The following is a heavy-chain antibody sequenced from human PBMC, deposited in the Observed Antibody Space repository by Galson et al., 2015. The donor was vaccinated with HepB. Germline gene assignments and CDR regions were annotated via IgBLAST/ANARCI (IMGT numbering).Heavy chain of an antibody. CDR1: GFTFSSYW. D-gene: IGHD3-10*01. Sequence: SLRLSCAASGFTFSSYWMSWVRQAPGKGLEWVANIKQDGSEKYYVDSVKGRFTISRDNAKNSLYLQMDSLRAEDTAVYYCAREGQGSGSPKDHYYYYCMDVWGKGTTVTVSS. V-gene: IGHV3-7*01. J-gene: IGHJ6*03. CDR2: IKQDGSEK. CDR3: AREGQGSGSPKDHYYYYCMDV.